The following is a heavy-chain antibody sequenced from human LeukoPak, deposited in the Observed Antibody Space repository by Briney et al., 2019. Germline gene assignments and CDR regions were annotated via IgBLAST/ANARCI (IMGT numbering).Heavy chain of an antibody. CDR3: ATGSRSSTSDAFDV. CDR2: IYYTGTT. V-gene: IGHV4-59*02. CDR1: GGYVSSYY. Sequence: PSETLSLTCTVSGGYVSSYYWTWFRQPPLKGLEWIEFIYYTGTTDSNPSLKGRVTMSVDTSTNQFSLELSSVTAADTAVYYCATGSRSSTSDAFDVWGQGTMVTVSS. J-gene: IGHJ3*01. D-gene: IGHD6-6*01.